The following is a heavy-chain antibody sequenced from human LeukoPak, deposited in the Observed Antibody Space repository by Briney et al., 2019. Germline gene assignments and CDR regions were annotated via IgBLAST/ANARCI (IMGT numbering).Heavy chain of an antibody. CDR3: ARSYSNHLFGMDV. Sequence: PGGSLRLSCAASGFTVSSYYMTWVRRAPGKGLEWVSVMYSGGSTYYAGSVKGRVAISRDNSQNTVFLQMNSVRVEDTAVYYCARSYSNHLFGMDVWGQGTAVTVSS. D-gene: IGHD4-11*01. CDR2: MYSGGST. V-gene: IGHV3-66*01. J-gene: IGHJ6*02. CDR1: GFTVSSYY.